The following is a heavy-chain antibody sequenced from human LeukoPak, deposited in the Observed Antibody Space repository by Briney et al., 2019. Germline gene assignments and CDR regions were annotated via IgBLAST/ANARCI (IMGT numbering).Heavy chain of an antibody. CDR2: IISKNDGGTT. V-gene: IGHV3-15*01. D-gene: IGHD3-16*01. J-gene: IGHJ4*02. CDR3: TTENWGSHNY. Sequence: GGSLRLSCAASGLSVPNAWMTWVRQTPGKGPEWLARIISKNDGGTTDYAAPVHGRFTISRDESKNTLYLQMNSLKTEDTAVYYCTTENWGSHNYWGQGTLVTVSS. CDR1: GLSVPNAW.